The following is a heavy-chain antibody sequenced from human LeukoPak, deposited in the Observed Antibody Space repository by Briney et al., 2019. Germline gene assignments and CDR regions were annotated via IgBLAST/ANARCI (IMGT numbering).Heavy chain of an antibody. CDR2: IWYDGSNK. CDR3: ARDEVAAAARYNWFDP. V-gene: IGHV3-33*01. Sequence: PGGSLRLSCAASGFTFSSYGMHWVRQAPGKGLEWVAVIWYDGSNKYYADSVKGRFTISRDNSKNTLYLQMNSLRAKDTAVYYCARDEVAAAARYNWFDPWGQGTLVTVSS. D-gene: IGHD6-13*01. J-gene: IGHJ5*02. CDR1: GFTFSSYG.